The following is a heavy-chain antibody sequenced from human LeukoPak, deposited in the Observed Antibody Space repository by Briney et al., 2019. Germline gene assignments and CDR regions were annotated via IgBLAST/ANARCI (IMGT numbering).Heavy chain of an antibody. CDR3: ARGGGSAPYALDI. CDR1: GVSISSTVW. V-gene: IGHV4-4*02. D-gene: IGHD3-16*01. Sequence: SETLSLTCAVSGVSISSTVWWTWVRQPPGEGLEWIAEIYHGGSTNYNPSLKRRATISVDKSRNQFSLTLTSVTAAESAAYFCARGGGSAPYALDIWGQGTMVTVSS. J-gene: IGHJ3*02. CDR2: IYHGGST.